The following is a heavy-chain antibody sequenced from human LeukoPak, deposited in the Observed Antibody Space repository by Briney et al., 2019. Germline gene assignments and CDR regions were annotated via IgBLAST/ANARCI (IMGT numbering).Heavy chain of an antibody. Sequence: PGKFLRLSCTASGFTFNTHGMHWVRQVPGKGLEWVTLISPDGNKKYYADSVKGRFTISRDNSKNTVYLQMNSLKTEDTAIYYCAKVRSSGWHEPYHYYGMDVWGQGTTVIVSS. CDR2: ISPDGNKK. V-gene: IGHV3-30*18. CDR1: GFTFNTHG. J-gene: IGHJ6*02. D-gene: IGHD6-19*01. CDR3: AKVRSSGWHEPYHYYGMDV.